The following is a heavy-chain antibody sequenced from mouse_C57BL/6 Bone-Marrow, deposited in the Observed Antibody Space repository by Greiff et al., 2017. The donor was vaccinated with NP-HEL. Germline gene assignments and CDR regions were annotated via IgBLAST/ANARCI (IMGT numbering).Heavy chain of an antibody. D-gene: IGHD2-5*01. CDR2: IYPRSGNT. CDR3: AKTAYYSNYEAMDY. J-gene: IGHJ4*01. Sequence: QVQLQQSGAELARPGASVKLSCKASGYPFTSYGISWVKQRTGQGLEWIGEIYPRSGNTYYNEKFKGKATLTADKSSSTAYMELRSLTSEDSAVYFGAKTAYYSNYEAMDYWGQGTSVTVSS. CDR1: GYPFTSYG. V-gene: IGHV1-81*01.